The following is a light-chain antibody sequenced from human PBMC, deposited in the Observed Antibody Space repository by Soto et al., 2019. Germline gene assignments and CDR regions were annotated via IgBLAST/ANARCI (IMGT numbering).Light chain of an antibody. CDR3: QQRNKWPPVT. V-gene: IGKV3-11*01. Sequence: EIVMTQSPATLSLSPGERATLSCRASQSVTVNLAWFQQKPGQAPRLLIYDASNRATGVPTRFSGSGSGTDFTLTISSLEPEDFAVYYCQQRNKWPPVTFGGGTKVDIK. CDR1: QSVTVN. CDR2: DAS. J-gene: IGKJ4*01.